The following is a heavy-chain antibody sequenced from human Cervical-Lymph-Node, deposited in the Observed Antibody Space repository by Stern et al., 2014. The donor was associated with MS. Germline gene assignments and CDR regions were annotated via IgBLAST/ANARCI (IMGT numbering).Heavy chain of an antibody. CDR2: ISSSSSNT. V-gene: IGHV3-48*01. D-gene: IGHD1-26*01. J-gene: IGHJ4*02. Sequence: VQLVQSGGRLVQPGESLRLSCAASGFTFSSYSMNWVRQAPGKGLEWVSYISSSSSNTYYAYSVKGRFTISRDNAKNSLFLQMSSLRAEDTAVYYCARDIVTRGYWGQGTLVTVSS. CDR3: ARDIVTRGY. CDR1: GFTFSSYS.